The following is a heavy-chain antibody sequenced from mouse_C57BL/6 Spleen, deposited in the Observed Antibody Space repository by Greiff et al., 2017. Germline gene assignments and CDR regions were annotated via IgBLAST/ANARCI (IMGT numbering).Heavy chain of an antibody. CDR3: AREEAPDWYFDV. J-gene: IGHJ1*03. V-gene: IGHV3-6*01. CDR2: ISYDGSN. CDR1: GYSITSGYY. Sequence: ESGPGLVKPSQSLSLTCSVTGYSITSGYYWNWIRQFPGNKLEWMGYISYDGSNNYNPSLKNRISITRDTSKNQFFLKLNSVTTEDTATYYCAREEAPDWYFDVWGTGTTVTVSS.